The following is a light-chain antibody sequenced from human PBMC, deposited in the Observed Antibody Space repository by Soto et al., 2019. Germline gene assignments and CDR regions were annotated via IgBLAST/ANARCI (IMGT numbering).Light chain of an antibody. V-gene: IGKV3-20*01. CDR1: QTVNTEF. CDR3: QRYGSSPLYA. J-gene: IGKJ2*01. Sequence: EIVLTQSPGTLSLSPGDRATFSCRTSQTVNTEFLAWYQQGPGLAPRLLIHGTSNRATGIPDRFSGSGSGTLFALTNRALEPEDFAVYYWQRYGSSPLYAFGQGTKLEI. CDR2: GTS.